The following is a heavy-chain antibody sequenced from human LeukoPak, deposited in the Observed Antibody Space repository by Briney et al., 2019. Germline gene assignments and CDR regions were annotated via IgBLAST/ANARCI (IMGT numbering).Heavy chain of an antibody. Sequence: GGSLRLSCAASGFTFSSYAMSWVRQAPGKGLEWVAFIRYDGSNKYYADSVKGRFTISRDNSKNTLYLQMNSLRAEDTAVYYCAKALRKTPKYYYDSSGYYPPDDWGQGTLVTVSS. CDR2: IRYDGSNK. D-gene: IGHD3-22*01. J-gene: IGHJ4*02. CDR3: AKALRKTPKYYYDSSGYYPPDD. V-gene: IGHV3-30*02. CDR1: GFTFSSYA.